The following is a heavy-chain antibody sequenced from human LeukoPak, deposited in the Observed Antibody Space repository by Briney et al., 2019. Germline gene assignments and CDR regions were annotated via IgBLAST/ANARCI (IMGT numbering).Heavy chain of an antibody. CDR1: EFTFGSYW. D-gene: IGHD2-21*02. V-gene: IGHV3-7*03. CDR3: ARDSSPYCGDDCYFDAFDL. Sequence: GGSLRFSCAASEFTFGSYWMTRVRQAPGKGLEWVANINRDGSKNHFVDSVKGRFTISRDNAKNFLYLQMNSLRAEDTAVYFCARDSSPYCGDDCYFDAFDLWGQGTMVTVSS. CDR2: INRDGSKN. J-gene: IGHJ3*01.